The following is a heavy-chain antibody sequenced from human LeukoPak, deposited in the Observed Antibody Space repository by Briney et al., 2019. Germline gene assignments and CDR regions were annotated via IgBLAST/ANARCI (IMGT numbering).Heavy chain of an antibody. J-gene: IGHJ4*02. V-gene: IGHV3-7*01. CDR3: TREGIFAGVDY. Sequence: GGSLSLSCAASGFTFTSFWMSWVRLAPGKGLEWVANIKQDGSEKNYVDSVKGRFTISRDNAKNSMSLQMNSLRAEDTAVYYCTREGIFAGVDYWGQGTLVTVSS. CDR2: IKQDGSEK. CDR1: GFTFTSFW. D-gene: IGHD6-13*01.